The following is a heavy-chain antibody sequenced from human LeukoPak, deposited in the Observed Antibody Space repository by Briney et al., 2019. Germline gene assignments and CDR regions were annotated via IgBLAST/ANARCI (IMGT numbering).Heavy chain of an antibody. V-gene: IGHV3-30-3*01. Sequence: GRSLRLSCAASGFTFSSYAMHWVRQAPGKGLEWVAVISYDGSNKYYADSVEGRFTISRDNSKNTLYLQMNSLRAEDTAVYYCATEVYSSHAFYIRGQGTMVTVSS. CDR1: GFTFSSYA. CDR3: ATEVYSSHAFYI. D-gene: IGHD2-8*01. CDR2: ISYDGSNK. J-gene: IGHJ3*02.